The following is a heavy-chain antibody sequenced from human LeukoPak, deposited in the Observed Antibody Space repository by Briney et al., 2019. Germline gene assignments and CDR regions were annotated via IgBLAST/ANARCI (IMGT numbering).Heavy chain of an antibody. D-gene: IGHD3-22*01. Sequence: GSLRLSCVASGFTFSSYAMTWVRQAPGKGLEWVSSSGDNTRHADSVKGRFTMSRDNSKNTLDLQMNGLRAEDTAVYYCAKSWRYYDTSNYYAFDIWGQGTMVTVSS. J-gene: IGHJ3*02. CDR1: GFTFSSYA. CDR2: SGDNT. V-gene: IGHV3-23*01. CDR3: AKSWRYYDTSNYYAFDI.